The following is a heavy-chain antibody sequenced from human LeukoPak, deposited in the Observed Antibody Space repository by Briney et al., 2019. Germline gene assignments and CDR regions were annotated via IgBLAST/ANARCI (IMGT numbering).Heavy chain of an antibody. V-gene: IGHV5-51*01. CDR1: GYTFTHQW. D-gene: IGHD3-10*01. CDR3: ARHSDVIGAI. Sequence: GESLKISCKASGYTFTHQWIGWVRQKSGSGLEWMGIIYPRDSDTRYSPSFQGHVSISADTSINTAYLEWSRLEASDTAIHYCARHSDVIGAIWGQGTLATVSS. CDR2: IYPRDSDT. J-gene: IGHJ4*02.